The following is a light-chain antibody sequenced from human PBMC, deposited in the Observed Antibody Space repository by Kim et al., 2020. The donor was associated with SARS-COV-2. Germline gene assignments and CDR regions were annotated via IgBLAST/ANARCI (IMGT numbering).Light chain of an antibody. CDR3: QYYGESLYT. V-gene: IGKV3-20*01. CDR2: GVS. CDR1: QSLSNNY. Sequence: EIVLTQSPGTLSLSPGERVALSCRTSQSLSNNYLAWYQQKHGQAPRLLIYGVSKRATGVPDRFSGSGSGTDFTLTISRLEPEDFVMYYCQYYGESLYTFGQGTKLEI. J-gene: IGKJ2*01.